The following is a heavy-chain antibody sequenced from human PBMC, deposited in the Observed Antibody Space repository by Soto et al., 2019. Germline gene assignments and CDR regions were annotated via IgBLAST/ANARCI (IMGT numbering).Heavy chain of an antibody. CDR1: GGSISSSSYY. Sequence: PSETLSLTCTVSGGSISSSSYYWGWIRQPPGKGLEWIGSIYYSGSTYYNPSLKSRVTISVDTSKNQFSLKLSSVTAADTAVYYCARTPEEDYDFWSGYYTHNWFDPWGQGTLVTVSS. V-gene: IGHV4-39*01. CDR2: IYYSGST. D-gene: IGHD3-3*01. CDR3: ARTPEEDYDFWSGYYTHNWFDP. J-gene: IGHJ5*02.